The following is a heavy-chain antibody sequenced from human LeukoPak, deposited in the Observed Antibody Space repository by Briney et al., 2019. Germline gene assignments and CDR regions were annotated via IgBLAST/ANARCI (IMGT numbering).Heavy chain of an antibody. CDR3: ARMYSSSWYVFDY. Sequence: SETLSLTYAVYGGSFSGYYWSWIRQPPGKGLEWIGEVNHSGSTNYNPSLKSRVTISVDTSKNQFSLKLSSVTAADTAVYYCARMYSSSWYVFDYWGQGTLVTVSS. V-gene: IGHV4-34*01. CDR2: VNHSGST. D-gene: IGHD6-13*01. CDR1: GGSFSGYY. J-gene: IGHJ4*02.